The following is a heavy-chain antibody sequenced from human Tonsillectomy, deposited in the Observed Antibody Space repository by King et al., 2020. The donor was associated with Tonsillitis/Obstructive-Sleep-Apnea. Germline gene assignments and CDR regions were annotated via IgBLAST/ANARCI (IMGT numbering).Heavy chain of an antibody. V-gene: IGHV3-74*01. CDR3: ARGDDFWSGYPEY. J-gene: IGHJ4*02. CDR2: INSDGSSK. Sequence: VQLVESGGGLVQPGGPLRLSCAASGSTFSSYWMHWVRQAPGKGLVWVSHINSDGSSKNYADSGKGRFTISRDNAKNTLYLQMNSLRAEDTAVYYCARGDDFWSGYPEYWGQGTLVTVSS. D-gene: IGHD3-3*01. CDR1: GSTFSSYW.